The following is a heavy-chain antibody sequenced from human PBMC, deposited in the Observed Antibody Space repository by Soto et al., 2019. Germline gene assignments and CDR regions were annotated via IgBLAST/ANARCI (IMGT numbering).Heavy chain of an antibody. V-gene: IGHV4-34*01. Sequence: SETLSLTCAVYGGSFSGYYWSWIRQPPGKGLEWIGEINHSGSTNYNPSLKSRVTISVDTSKNQFSLKLSSVTAADTAVYYCARYRGDYDFWSGYPWIAYYYYYYGMDVWGQGTTVTSP. CDR1: GGSFSGYY. CDR3: ARYRGDYDFWSGYPWIAYYYYYYGMDV. CDR2: INHSGST. J-gene: IGHJ6*02. D-gene: IGHD3-3*01.